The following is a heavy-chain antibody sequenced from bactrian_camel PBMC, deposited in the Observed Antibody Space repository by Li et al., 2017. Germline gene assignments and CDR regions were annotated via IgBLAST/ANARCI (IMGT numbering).Heavy chain of an antibody. Sequence: VQLVESGGGLVQPGGSLRLSCAASGFTFSSHDMSWVRQAPGKGFEWVSAIDSGGRRTYYRDSVKGRFAISRDNARNTLYLQMNSLKSEDTTLYYCATRWMGPHAWWGQGTQVTVS. D-gene: IGHD3*01. V-gene: IGHV3S40*01. J-gene: IGHJ4*01. CDR2: IDSGGRRT. CDR1: GFTFSSHD. CDR3: ATRWMGPHAW.